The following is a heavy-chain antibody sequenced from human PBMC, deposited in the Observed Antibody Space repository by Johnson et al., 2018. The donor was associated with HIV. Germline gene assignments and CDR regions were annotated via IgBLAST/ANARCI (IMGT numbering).Heavy chain of an antibody. D-gene: IGHD6-25*01. Sequence: WVSYISSSGSTIYYADSVKGLFTISRDNAKNSLYLQMNSLRAEDTAVYYCARVGAAGVDAFDIWGQGTMVTVSS. CDR2: ISSSGSTI. V-gene: IGHV3-11*04. J-gene: IGHJ3*02. CDR3: ARVGAAGVDAFDI.